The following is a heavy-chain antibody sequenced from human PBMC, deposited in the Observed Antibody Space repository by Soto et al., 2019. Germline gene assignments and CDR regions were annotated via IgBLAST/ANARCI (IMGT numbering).Heavy chain of an antibody. CDR3: AREVTMVQGVIHTRCCDY. Sequence: QVQLQESGPGLVKPSQTMSLPCTVSSGSISSGGYYWSWISQHPGKGLEWIGYIHYSGTTYANPSLNSQVTISVSAAKNRFSLKLSSVTAAHTAVYFWAREVTMVQGVIHTRCCDYWGQGTLVSVSS. V-gene: IGHV4-31*01. CDR1: SGSISSGGYY. J-gene: IGHJ4*02. CDR2: IHYSGTT. D-gene: IGHD3-10*01.